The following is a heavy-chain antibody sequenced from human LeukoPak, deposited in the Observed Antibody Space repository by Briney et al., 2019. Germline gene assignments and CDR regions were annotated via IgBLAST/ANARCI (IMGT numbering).Heavy chain of an antibody. CDR3: ARGRGDIVVVPAATPFDY. D-gene: IGHD2-2*01. J-gene: IGHJ4*02. Sequence: PSETLSLTCAVYGGSFSGYYWSWIRQPPGKGLEYVGEINHSGSTNYNPSLKSRVTISVDTSKNQFSLKLSSVTAADTAVYYCARGRGDIVVVPAATPFDYWGQGTLVTVSS. V-gene: IGHV4-34*01. CDR1: GGSFSGYY. CDR2: INHSGST.